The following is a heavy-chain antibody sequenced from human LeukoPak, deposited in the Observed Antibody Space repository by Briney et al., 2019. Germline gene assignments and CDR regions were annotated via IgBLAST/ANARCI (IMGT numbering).Heavy chain of an antibody. J-gene: IGHJ4*02. Sequence: PGGSLRLSCAASGFTFSDYYMSWIRQAPGKGLEWVSYISSSGSTIYYADSVKGRFTISRDNAKNTLYLQMNSLRAEDTAVYYCARGPRYCSSTSCRTGYYFDYWGQGTLVTVSS. V-gene: IGHV3-11*04. CDR1: GFTFSDYY. D-gene: IGHD2-2*01. CDR3: ARGPRYCSSTSCRTGYYFDY. CDR2: ISSSGSTI.